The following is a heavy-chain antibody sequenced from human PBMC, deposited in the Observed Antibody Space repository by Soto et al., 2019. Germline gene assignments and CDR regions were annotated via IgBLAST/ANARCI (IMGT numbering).Heavy chain of an antibody. CDR3: AKDWVGGSNKYYFEY. CDR1: GFTFSSYG. Sequence: PGGSLRLSCAASGFTFSSYGMHWVRQAPGKGLEWVAGISHHGLKEHYADSVKGRFTISRDNSKKTVYLQLNSLRGDDTAVYYCAKDWVGGSNKYYFEYWGQGTLVTVSS. CDR2: ISHHGLKE. V-gene: IGHV3-30*18. J-gene: IGHJ4*02. D-gene: IGHD1-26*01.